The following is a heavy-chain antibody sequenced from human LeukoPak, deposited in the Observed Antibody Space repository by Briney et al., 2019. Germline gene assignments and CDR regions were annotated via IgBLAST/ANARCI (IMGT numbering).Heavy chain of an antibody. J-gene: IGHJ6*03. CDR1: GFTFSDYY. CDR2: IYYSGST. CDR3: ARAPSDMVRGVYYYYYYMDV. D-gene: IGHD3-10*01. Sequence: LRLSCAASGFTFSDYYMSWIRQHPGKGLEWIGYIYYSGSTYYNPSLKSRVTISVDTSKNQFSLKLSSVTAADTAVYYCARAPSDMVRGVYYYYYYMDVWGKGTTVTVSS. V-gene: IGHV4-31*02.